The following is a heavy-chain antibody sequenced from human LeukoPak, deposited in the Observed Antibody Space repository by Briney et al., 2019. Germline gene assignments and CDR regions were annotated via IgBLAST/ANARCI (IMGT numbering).Heavy chain of an antibody. Sequence: PGGSLRLSCAASGFTFDSSAMNWVRQAPGKGLEWVSAISGSGGSTYYADSVKGRFTISRDNSKNTLYLQMNSLRAEDTAIYYCAKTRGAYMRAMDVWGQGTTVTVSS. D-gene: IGHD3-10*01. CDR3: AKTRGAYMRAMDV. J-gene: IGHJ6*02. CDR2: ISGSGGST. V-gene: IGHV3-23*01. CDR1: GFTFDSSA.